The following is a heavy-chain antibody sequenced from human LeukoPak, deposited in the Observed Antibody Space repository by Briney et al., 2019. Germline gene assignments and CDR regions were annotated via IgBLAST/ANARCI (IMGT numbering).Heavy chain of an antibody. V-gene: IGHV4-34*01. CDR3: ARGPSGYDWLTWFDP. J-gene: IGHJ5*02. Sequence: PPETLSLTCAVYGGSFSGYYWSWIRQPPGKGLEWIGEINHSGSTNYNPSLKSRVTISVDTSKNQFSLKLSSVTAADTAVYYCARGPSGYDWLTWFDPWGQGTLVTVSS. CDR1: GGSFSGYY. CDR2: INHSGST. D-gene: IGHD5-12*01.